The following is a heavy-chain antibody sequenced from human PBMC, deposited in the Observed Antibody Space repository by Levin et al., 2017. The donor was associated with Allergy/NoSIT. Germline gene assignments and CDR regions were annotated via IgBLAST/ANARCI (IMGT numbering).Heavy chain of an antibody. J-gene: IGHJ6*02. CDR3: ARTSGYCGSTSCYVDV. V-gene: IGHV3-23*01. CDR1: GFTFSSYA. Sequence: GGSLRLSCAASGFTFSSYAMSWVRQAPGKGLAWASRISAPGVSPYYADSVKGRFTISRDNSKNTLYLQMNRLRAEDTAVYYCARTSGYCGSTSCYVDVWGQGTTVTVSS. D-gene: IGHD2-2*01. CDR2: ISAPGVSP.